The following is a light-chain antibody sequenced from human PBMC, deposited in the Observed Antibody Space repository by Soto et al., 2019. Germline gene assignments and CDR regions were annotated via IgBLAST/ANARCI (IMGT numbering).Light chain of an antibody. Sequence: QLVLTQSPSASASLGASVKLTCTLSSGHSSYVIAWHQQQPEKGPRYLMKLISDGRHYKGDGIPDRFSGSSSGAERYLTISSLQSEDEADYYCQTWGTDTVVFGGGTKLTVL. V-gene: IGLV4-69*01. CDR3: QTWGTDTVV. J-gene: IGLJ2*01. CDR2: LISDGRH. CDR1: SGHSSYV.